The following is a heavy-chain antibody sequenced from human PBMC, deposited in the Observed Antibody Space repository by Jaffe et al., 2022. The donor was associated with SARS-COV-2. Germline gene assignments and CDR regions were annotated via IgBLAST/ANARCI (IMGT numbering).Heavy chain of an antibody. Sequence: QVQLKESGPGLVKPSETLSLTCTVSGGSISSYHWSWIRQPPGKGLEWIGHISYSGSTNSNPSLRSRVTISVDTAKNHFSLNLSSVTAADTAVYYCASRSATVNIFDIWGRGTMVTVSS. CDR2: ISYSGST. CDR1: GGSISSYH. CDR3: ASRSATVNIFDI. D-gene: IGHD4-17*01. J-gene: IGHJ3*02. V-gene: IGHV4-59*01.